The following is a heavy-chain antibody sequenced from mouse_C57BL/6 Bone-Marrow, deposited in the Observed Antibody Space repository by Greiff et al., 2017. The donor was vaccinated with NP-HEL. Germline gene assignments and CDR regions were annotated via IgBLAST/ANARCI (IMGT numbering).Heavy chain of an antibody. D-gene: IGHD1-1*01. CDR2: IYPGSGST. Sequence: QVQLQQPGAELVKPGASVKMSCKASGYTFTSYWITWVKQRPGQGLEWIGDIYPGSGSTNYNEKFKSKATLTVDTSSSTAYMQLSSLTSEDSAVYYCARSYGSSYCAMDYWGQGTSVTVSS. V-gene: IGHV1-55*01. CDR1: GYTFTSYW. CDR3: ARSYGSSYCAMDY. J-gene: IGHJ4*01.